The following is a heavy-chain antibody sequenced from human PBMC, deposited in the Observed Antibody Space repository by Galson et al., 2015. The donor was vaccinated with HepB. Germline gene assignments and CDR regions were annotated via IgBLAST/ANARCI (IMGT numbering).Heavy chain of an antibody. Sequence: SVKVSCKASGYTFTSYAMHWVRQAPGQRLEWVGWINAGNGNTKYSQKFQGRVTITRDTSASTAYMELSSLRSEDTAVYYCARGVGVVPAAMLGQWAYYYYYMDVWGKGTTVTVSS. D-gene: IGHD2-2*01. V-gene: IGHV1-3*01. CDR3: ARGVGVVPAAMLGQWAYYYYYMDV. CDR1: GYTFTSYA. J-gene: IGHJ6*03. CDR2: INAGNGNT.